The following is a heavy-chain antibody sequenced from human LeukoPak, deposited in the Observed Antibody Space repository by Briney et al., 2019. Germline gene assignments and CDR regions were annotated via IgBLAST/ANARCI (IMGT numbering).Heavy chain of an antibody. CDR1: GFTFSSYS. CDR2: ISSSSSYI. CDR3: ARDRVEYYDFWSGYGPFDP. Sequence: GGSLRLSCAASGFTFSSYSMNWVRQAPGKGLEWVSSISSSSSYIYYADSVKGRLTISRDNAKNSLYLQMNSLRAEDTAVYYCARDRVEYYDFWSGYGPFDPWGQGTLVTVSS. V-gene: IGHV3-21*04. D-gene: IGHD3-3*01. J-gene: IGHJ5*02.